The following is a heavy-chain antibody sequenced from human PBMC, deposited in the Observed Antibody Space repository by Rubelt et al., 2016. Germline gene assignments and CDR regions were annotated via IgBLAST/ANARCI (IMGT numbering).Heavy chain of an antibody. V-gene: IGHV1-18*01. J-gene: IGHJ4*02. Sequence: QVQLVQSGAEVKKPGASVKVSCKASGYTFTSYGISWVRQAPGQGLEWMGWISAYNGNTNYAQKLQVRVTMTTDTSTSTSDMGLRSLRSDDTAVYYWARDPLPVRGGIMTPTHWGQGTLVTVSS. CDR3: ARDPLPVRGGIMTPTH. CDR2: ISAYNGNT. D-gene: IGHD3-10*01. CDR1: GYTFTSYG.